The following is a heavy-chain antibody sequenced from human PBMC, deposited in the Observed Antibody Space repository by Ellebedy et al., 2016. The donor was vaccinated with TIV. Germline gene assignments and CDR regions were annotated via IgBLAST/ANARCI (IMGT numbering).Heavy chain of an antibody. CDR3: ASHRGFYSGWSFDY. V-gene: IGHV4-39*07. J-gene: IGHJ4*02. Sequence: MPSETLSLTCGVSGGSVSSTRYYWAWIRQPPGKGLEWIGSVYYSGSPYYNPSFKSRVTLSADTSKNQFSLKVNSVTAADTAIYYCASHRGFYSGWSFDYWGQGTLTTVSS. D-gene: IGHD5-12*01. CDR2: VYYSGSP. CDR1: GGSVSSTRYY.